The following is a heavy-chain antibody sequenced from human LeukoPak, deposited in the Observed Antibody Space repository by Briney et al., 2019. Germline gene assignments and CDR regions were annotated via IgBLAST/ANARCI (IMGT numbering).Heavy chain of an antibody. CDR2: ISSSSSAI. J-gene: IGHJ4*02. Sequence: GGSLRLSCAASGFSISTYSVNWVRQAPGKGLEWVSYISSSSSAIYYADSVKGRFTISRDNAKNSLYLQMNSLRAEDTAVYYCARVDTARGYWGQGALVTVSS. CDR1: GFSISTYS. V-gene: IGHV3-48*04. CDR3: ARVDTARGY. D-gene: IGHD3/OR15-3a*01.